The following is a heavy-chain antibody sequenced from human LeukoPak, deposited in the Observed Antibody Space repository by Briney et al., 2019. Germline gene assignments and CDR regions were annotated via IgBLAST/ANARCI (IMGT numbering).Heavy chain of an antibody. CDR2: IYHSGST. Sequence: SETLSLTCTVSGGSISSYYWSWIRQPPGKGLEWIGYIYHSGSTYYNPSLKSRVTISVDRSKNQFSLKLSSVTAADTAVYYCARGITMVRGVQGFFDYWGQGTLVTVSS. J-gene: IGHJ4*02. CDR3: ARGITMVRGVQGFFDY. D-gene: IGHD3-10*01. V-gene: IGHV4-59*12. CDR1: GGSISSYY.